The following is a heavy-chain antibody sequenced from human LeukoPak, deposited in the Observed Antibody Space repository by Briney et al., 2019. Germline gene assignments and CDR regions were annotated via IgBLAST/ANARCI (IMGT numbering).Heavy chain of an antibody. CDR1: GFTFSSYE. CDR2: INPSGNTF. V-gene: IGHV3-48*03. J-gene: IGHJ4*02. Sequence: GGSLRLSCAASGFTFSSYEVHWVRQAPGKGLEWVSYINPSGNTFHYADSVKGRFTISRDNAKNSLYLQMNSLRAEDTAVYYCARGRIYFDYWGQGTLVTVSS. CDR3: ARGRIYFDY. D-gene: IGHD2-15*01.